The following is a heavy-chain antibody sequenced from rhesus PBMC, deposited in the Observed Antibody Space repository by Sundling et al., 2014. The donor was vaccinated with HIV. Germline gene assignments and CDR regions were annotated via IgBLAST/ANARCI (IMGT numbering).Heavy chain of an antibody. CDR3: AREGIAAAVDY. J-gene: IGHJ4*01. D-gene: IGHD6-31*01. Sequence: QVQLQESGPGLVKPSETLSLTCAVSGGSVSSDYGWSWIRQPPGKGLEWIGTIYSGGSNYLNPSLKSRVTLSVDTSKNQFSLRLSSVTAADTAVYFCAREGIAAAVDYWGQGVLVAVSS. CDR2: IYSGGSN. CDR1: GGSVSSDYG. V-gene: IGHV4-127*01.